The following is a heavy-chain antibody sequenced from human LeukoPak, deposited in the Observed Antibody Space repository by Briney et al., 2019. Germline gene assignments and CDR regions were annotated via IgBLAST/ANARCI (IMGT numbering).Heavy chain of an antibody. CDR1: GYTLTALT. CDR3: VPAVWRLYKLDY. J-gene: IGHJ4*02. V-gene: IGHV1-24*01. D-gene: IGHD2-21*02. Sequence: ASAKVSCKVSGYTLTALTMYSGPPTPRRGRGWMGGVEPEDGETIYGQKTQGRDNMNEQTSTDIAYMEVSSLRSEDTAVYYCVPAVWRLYKLDYWGQGTLVTVSS. CDR2: VEPEDGET.